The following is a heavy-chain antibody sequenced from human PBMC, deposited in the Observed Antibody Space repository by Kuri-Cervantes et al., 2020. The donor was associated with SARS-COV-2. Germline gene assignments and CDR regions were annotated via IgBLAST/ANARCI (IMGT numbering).Heavy chain of an antibody. Sequence: GGSLRLSCAASGFTFSSYWMHWVRQAPGKGLLWVSRINSDGSSTSYADSVKGRFTISRDNAKNTLYLQMNSLRAEDTAVYYCARVKQWLERTAFDIWGQGTMVTVSS. CDR1: GFTFSSYW. J-gene: IGHJ3*02. CDR2: INSDGSST. D-gene: IGHD6-19*01. CDR3: ARVKQWLERTAFDI. V-gene: IGHV3-74*01.